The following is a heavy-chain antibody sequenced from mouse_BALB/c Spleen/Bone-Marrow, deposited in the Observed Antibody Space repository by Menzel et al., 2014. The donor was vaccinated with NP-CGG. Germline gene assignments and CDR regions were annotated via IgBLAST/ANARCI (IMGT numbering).Heavy chain of an antibody. V-gene: IGHV1-14*01. CDR2: INPYNDYT. D-gene: IGHD2-14*01. Sequence: EVQLQQSGPELVKPGASVKMSCKASGYTFTSYIIHWVRQKPGQGLDWIGYINPYNDYTKYNEKFKGKATLTSDRSSSTAYMELSSLTSEDSAAYYCARLGPYYRYDVAYWGQGTLVTVSA. CDR1: GYTFTSYI. CDR3: ARLGPYYRYDVAY. J-gene: IGHJ3*01.